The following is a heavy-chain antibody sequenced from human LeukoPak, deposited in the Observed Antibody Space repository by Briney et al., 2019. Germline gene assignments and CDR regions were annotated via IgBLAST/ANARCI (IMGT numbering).Heavy chain of an antibody. CDR1: GGPFRGYY. J-gene: IGHJ3*02. Sequence: SQTLALTCAVYGGPFRGYYWRWIRQPPEKGLEWIGENNQSGNTNYNPSLKSRVTISADTSKNQFSLKLSTVTAADTAVYYCARGRSWHYGAFDIWGEGTMVTVSS. V-gene: IGHV4-34*01. D-gene: IGHD4-17*01. CDR2: NNQSGNT. CDR3: ARGRSWHYGAFDI.